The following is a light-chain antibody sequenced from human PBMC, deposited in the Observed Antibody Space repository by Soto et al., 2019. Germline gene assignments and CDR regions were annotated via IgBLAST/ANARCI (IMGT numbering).Light chain of an antibody. V-gene: IGKV1-5*01. Sequence: EIQLTQSPPTLSASVGDRVTITCRASQSIRCYLAWYQQKPGKAPKLLIYGASTRQSGVPSRFSGSGSGTDFTLTISRLQADAFETYYWHHHYSSSQTFDPGTKVEIK. CDR3: HHHYSSSQT. CDR1: QSIRCY. CDR2: GAS. J-gene: IGKJ1*01.